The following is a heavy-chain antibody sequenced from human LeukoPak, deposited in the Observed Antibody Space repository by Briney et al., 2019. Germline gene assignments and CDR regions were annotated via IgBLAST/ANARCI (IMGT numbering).Heavy chain of an antibody. CDR1: GYTFTGYY. Sequence: ASVKVSCKASGYTFTGYYMHWVRQAPGQGLEWMGWINPNSGGTNYAQKFQGRVTMTRDMSTSTVYMELSSLRSEDTAVYYCARVRVYSSGWGMPDAFDIWGQGTMVTVSS. D-gene: IGHD6-19*01. J-gene: IGHJ3*02. V-gene: IGHV1-2*02. CDR3: ARVRVYSSGWGMPDAFDI. CDR2: INPNSGGT.